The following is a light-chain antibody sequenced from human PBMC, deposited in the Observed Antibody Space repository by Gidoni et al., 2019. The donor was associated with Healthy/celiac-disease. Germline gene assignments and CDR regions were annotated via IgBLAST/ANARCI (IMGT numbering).Light chain of an antibody. CDR3: QQSYSTPWT. V-gene: IGKV1-39*01. J-gene: IGKJ1*01. CDR2: AAS. CDR1: QSISSY. Sequence: DIPMTQSPSSLSASVGDRVTITCRASQSISSYLNWYQQKPGKAPKLLIYAASSLQSGVPSRFSGSGSGTDFTLTISSLQPEDFATYDCQQSYSTPWTFGQXTKVEIK.